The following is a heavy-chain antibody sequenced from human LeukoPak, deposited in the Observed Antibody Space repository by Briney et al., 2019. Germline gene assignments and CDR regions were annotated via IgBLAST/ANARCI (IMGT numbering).Heavy chain of an antibody. CDR3: ARDRRLLYFGELFHDAFDI. V-gene: IGHV3-53*01. D-gene: IGHD3-10*01. CDR1: GFTGSSNY. J-gene: IGHJ3*02. CDR2: IYSDGNT. Sequence: PGGSLRLSCSAYGFTGSSNYMNWVRQAPGKGLEWVSVIYSDGNTYYADSVKGRFTISRDNSKNTLYLQMNSLRAEDTAVYYCARDRRLLYFGELFHDAFDIWGQGTMVTVSS.